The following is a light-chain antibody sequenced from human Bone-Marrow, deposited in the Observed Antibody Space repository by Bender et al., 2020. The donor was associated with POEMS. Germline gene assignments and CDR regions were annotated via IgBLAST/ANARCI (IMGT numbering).Light chain of an antibody. CDR1: NIGSKT. Sequence: SYVLTQPPSVSVAPGKTARITCGGNNIGSKTVHWYQQKPGQAPVVVVYDDSDRPSGIPERFSGSNSGNTATLTITRVEAGDEADYYYQVWDNDSDHNVFGTGTKVTVL. CDR2: DDS. J-gene: IGLJ1*01. V-gene: IGLV3-21*03. CDR3: QVWDNDSDHNV.